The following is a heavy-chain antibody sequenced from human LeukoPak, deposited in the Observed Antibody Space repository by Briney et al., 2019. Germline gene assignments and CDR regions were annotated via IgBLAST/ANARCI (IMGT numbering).Heavy chain of an antibody. CDR2: ISASGGST. D-gene: IGHD5-12*01. CDR1: GFTFSSYA. V-gene: IGHV3-23*01. J-gene: IGHJ4*02. Sequence: GGSLRLSCAASGFTFSSYAMSWVRQAPGKGLEWVSAISASGGSTFYADSVKGRFTISRDNSKNTLYLQMDSLRAEDTALYYCAKGRGYSGYDFFDYWGQGTLVTVSS. CDR3: AKGRGYSGYDFFDY.